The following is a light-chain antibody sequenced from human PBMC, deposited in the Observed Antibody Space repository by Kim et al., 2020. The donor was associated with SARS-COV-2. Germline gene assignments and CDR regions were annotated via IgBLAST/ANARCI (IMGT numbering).Light chain of an antibody. CDR1: QSVSSNY. CDR3: QHYGTSPLT. V-gene: IGKV3-20*01. Sequence: LAPGERATVSCRASQSVSSNYVAWYQQKPGQAPRLLIYGASSRATGIPDRFSGSGSETDFILTISRLDPEDFAVYYCQHYGTSPLTFGGGTKLEI. CDR2: GAS. J-gene: IGKJ4*01.